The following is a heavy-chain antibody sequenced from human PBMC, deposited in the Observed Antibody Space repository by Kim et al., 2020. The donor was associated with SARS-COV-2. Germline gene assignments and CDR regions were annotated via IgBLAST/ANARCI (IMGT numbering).Heavy chain of an antibody. J-gene: IGHJ4*02. D-gene: IGHD3-22*01. CDR2: INHSGST. CDR1: GGSFSGYY. CDR3: AGSYYDSSGYVDY. V-gene: IGHV4-34*01. Sequence: SETLSLTCAVYGGSFSGYYWSWIRQPPGKGLEWIGEINHSGSTNYNPSLKSRVTISVDTSKNQFSLKLSSVTAADTAVYYCAGSYYDSSGYVDYWGQGTL.